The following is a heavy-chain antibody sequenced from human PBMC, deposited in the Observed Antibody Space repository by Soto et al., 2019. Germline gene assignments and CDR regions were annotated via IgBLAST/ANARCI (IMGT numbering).Heavy chain of an antibody. J-gene: IGHJ6*02. V-gene: IGHV4-61*01. CDR2: IYYSGST. CDR1: GGSVSSGSYY. D-gene: IGHD6-19*01. Sequence: QVQLQESGPGLVKPSETLSLTCTVSGGSVSSGSYYWSWIQQPPGKGLEWIGYIYYSGSTNYNPSRKSRVTISVDTSKNQFSLKLSSVTAADTAVYYCARGIEGWYQGRYYYGMDVWGQGTTVTVSS. CDR3: ARGIEGWYQGRYYYGMDV.